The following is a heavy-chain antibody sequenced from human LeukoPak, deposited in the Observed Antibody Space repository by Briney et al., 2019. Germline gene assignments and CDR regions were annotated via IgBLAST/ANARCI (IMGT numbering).Heavy chain of an antibody. V-gene: IGHV5-51*01. CDR2: IYPGDSDT. D-gene: IGHD3-22*01. CDR3: ARGPRDSSGYYPYFDY. J-gene: IGHJ4*02. CDR1: GYSFTNYW. Sequence: GESLKISCKGSGYSFTNYWIGWVRQMPGKGPEWMGIIYPGDSDTTYSPAFQGQVTISGDKSISTIYLQWSSLKASDTAMYYCARGPRDSSGYYPYFDYWGQGTLVSVSS.